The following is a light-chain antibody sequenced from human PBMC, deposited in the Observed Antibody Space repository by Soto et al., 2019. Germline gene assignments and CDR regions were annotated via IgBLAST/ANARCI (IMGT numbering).Light chain of an antibody. Sequence: DIQMTQSPSTLSAFVGDRVTITCRASQSISSWLAWYQQKPGKAPKLLIYDASSLESGVPSRFSGSGSGTEFTLTISSLQPDDFAIYYCQQYNTYSPGWTFGQGT. V-gene: IGKV1-5*01. CDR2: DAS. J-gene: IGKJ1*01. CDR3: QQYNTYSPGWT. CDR1: QSISSW.